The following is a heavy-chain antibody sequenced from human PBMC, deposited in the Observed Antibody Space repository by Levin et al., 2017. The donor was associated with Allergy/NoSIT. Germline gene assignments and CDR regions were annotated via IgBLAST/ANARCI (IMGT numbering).Heavy chain of an antibody. CDR3: SRDFGDDS. CDR2: IGRAGTYI. D-gene: IGHD3-10*01. CDR1: GFIFSNYN. J-gene: IGHJ4*02. V-gene: IGHV3-21*01. Sequence: SCAASGFIFSNYNMNWVRQAPGRGLEWVASIGRAGTYIYYADSLKGRFTISRDNAKNSLFLQMNSLRAEDTAIYYCSRDFGDDSWGQGTLVTVSS.